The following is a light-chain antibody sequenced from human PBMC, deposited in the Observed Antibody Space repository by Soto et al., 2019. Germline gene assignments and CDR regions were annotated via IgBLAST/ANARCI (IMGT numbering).Light chain of an antibody. CDR1: SSDVGSYNL. J-gene: IGLJ2*01. CDR2: EVS. Sequence: QSALTQPASVSGSPGQSITISCTGTSSDVGSYNLVSWYQQHPGKAPKLMIYEVSKRPSGVSNRFSGSKSGNTASLTISGLQAEDEADYYCCSYAGSSTLVVFGGGTK. V-gene: IGLV2-23*02. CDR3: CSYAGSSTLVV.